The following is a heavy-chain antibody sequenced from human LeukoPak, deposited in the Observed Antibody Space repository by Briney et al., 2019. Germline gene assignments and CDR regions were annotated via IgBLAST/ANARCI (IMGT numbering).Heavy chain of an antibody. Sequence: GGSLRLSCAASGFTFSSYAMNWVRRAPGKGLQWVSSIAGSGVNTYYADSVKGRFTISRDNSKDTLYLQMNSLRAEDTAVYYCAKDPDGQYTSNWYTVDYWGQGTLVTVSS. CDR2: IAGSGVNT. CDR3: AKDPDGQYTSNWYTVDY. CDR1: GFTFSSYA. J-gene: IGHJ4*02. D-gene: IGHD6-13*01. V-gene: IGHV3-23*01.